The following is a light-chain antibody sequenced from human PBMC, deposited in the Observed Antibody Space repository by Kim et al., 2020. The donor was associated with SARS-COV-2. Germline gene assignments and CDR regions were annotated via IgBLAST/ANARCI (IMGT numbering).Light chain of an antibody. V-gene: IGLV3-1*01. J-gene: IGLJ2*01. Sequence: SVSPGQTASITCSGDKLGDKFVCWYQQKPGQSPVLVIYQDDQRPSGLPERFSGSNSGNTATLTISETQAMDEADYYCQAWDSSTAFFGGGTQLTVL. CDR2: QDD. CDR3: QAWDSSTAF. CDR1: KLGDKF.